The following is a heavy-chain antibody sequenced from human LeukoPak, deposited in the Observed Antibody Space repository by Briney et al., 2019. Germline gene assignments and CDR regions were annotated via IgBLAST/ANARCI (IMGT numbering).Heavy chain of an antibody. J-gene: IGHJ4*02. CDR2: IRQDGSEK. CDR1: GFSFGRHW. D-gene: IGHD3-16*01. CDR3: AGGAGWLIDY. Sequence: GGSLRLSCAASGFSFGRHWMNWVRQAPGKGLEWVANIRQDGSEKNYVDFVKGRFTISRDNAKNSLFLQMDSLRAEDTAVYYCAGGAGWLIDYWGQGTLVTVSS. V-gene: IGHV3-7*03.